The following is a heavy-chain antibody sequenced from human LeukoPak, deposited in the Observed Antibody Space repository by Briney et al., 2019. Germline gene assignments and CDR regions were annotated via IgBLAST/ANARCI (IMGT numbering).Heavy chain of an antibody. J-gene: IGHJ4*02. CDR3: ARVVPYYYDSSGYRYDY. Sequence: GESLKISCKGSGYSFTSYWIGWVRPMPGKGLEWMGIIYPGDSDTRYSPSFQGQVTISADKSISTAYLQWSSLKASDTAMYYCARVVPYYYDSSGYRYDYWGQGTLVTVSS. CDR1: GYSFTSYW. D-gene: IGHD3-22*01. CDR2: IYPGDSDT. V-gene: IGHV5-51*01.